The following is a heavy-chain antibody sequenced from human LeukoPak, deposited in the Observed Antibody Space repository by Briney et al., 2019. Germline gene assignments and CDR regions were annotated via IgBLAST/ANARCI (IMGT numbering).Heavy chain of an antibody. CDR1: GYTFTSYG. J-gene: IGHJ6*03. V-gene: IGHV1-18*01. Sequence: ASVKVSCKASGYTFTSYGISWVRQAPGQGLEWMGWISAYNGNTDYAQKLQGRVTMTTDTSTSTAYMELRSLRSDDTAVYYCARDPHCTNGVCYLDYYYYYMDVWGKGTTVTVSS. D-gene: IGHD2-8*01. CDR2: ISAYNGNT. CDR3: ARDPHCTNGVCYLDYYYYYMDV.